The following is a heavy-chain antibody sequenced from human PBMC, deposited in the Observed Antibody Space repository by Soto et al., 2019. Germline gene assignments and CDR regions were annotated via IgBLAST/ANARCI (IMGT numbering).Heavy chain of an antibody. J-gene: IGHJ5*02. CDR1: GFTFSSYS. CDR2: ISSSSSTI. CDR3: ARQPERRAEIGWFDP. V-gene: IGHV3-48*01. Sequence: EVQLVESGGGLVQPGGSLRLSCAASGFTFSSYSMNWVRQAPGKGLEWVSYISSSSSTIYYADSVKGRFTISRDNAKNSLYLQMNSLRAEDTAVYYCARQPERRAEIGWFDPWGQGTLVTVSS. D-gene: IGHD6-13*01.